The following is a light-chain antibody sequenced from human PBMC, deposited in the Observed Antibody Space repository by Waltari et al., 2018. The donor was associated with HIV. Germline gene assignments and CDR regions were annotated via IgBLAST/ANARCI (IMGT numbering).Light chain of an antibody. Sequence: QSVLTQPPSVSAAPGQMVTISCSGSSSDIGNNYVSWYQQFPGTAPKLLIYENKKRASGIRGRFPGLKVGNSATPAITGLQTGDEADYFCGAWDRSLNVYVFGSGTTVSVL. J-gene: IGLJ1*01. CDR1: SSDIGNNY. CDR3: GAWDRSLNVYV. V-gene: IGLV1-51*02. CDR2: ENK.